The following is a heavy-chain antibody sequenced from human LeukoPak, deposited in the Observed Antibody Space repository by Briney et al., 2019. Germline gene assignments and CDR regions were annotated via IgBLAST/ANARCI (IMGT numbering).Heavy chain of an antibody. V-gene: IGHV1-2*06. Sequence: ASVKVSCKASGYTFIDYYIHWVRQAPGQGLEWMGRINPSSGGTNYAQKFQGRVTMTRDTSITTAYMELSRLRSDDTAVYYCARGRPLYSGSYYYYGMDVWGQGTTVTVSS. CDR2: INPSSGGT. CDR1: GYTFIDYY. D-gene: IGHD1-26*01. J-gene: IGHJ6*02. CDR3: ARGRPLYSGSYYYYGMDV.